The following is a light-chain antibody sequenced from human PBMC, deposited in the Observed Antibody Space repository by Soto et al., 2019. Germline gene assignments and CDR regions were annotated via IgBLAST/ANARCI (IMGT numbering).Light chain of an antibody. Sequence: EIVLTQSPGTLSLSPGERATLSCRASQSVSSSYLAWYQQKPGQAPRLLIYGASSRATGIPDSFSGSGSGTDFTLTISRLEPEDFAVYYCQQRWTFGQGTKVEI. V-gene: IGKV3-20*01. CDR3: QQRWT. CDR2: GAS. CDR1: QSVSSSY. J-gene: IGKJ1*01.